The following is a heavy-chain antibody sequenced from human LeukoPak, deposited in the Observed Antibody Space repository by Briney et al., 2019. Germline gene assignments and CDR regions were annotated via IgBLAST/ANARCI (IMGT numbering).Heavy chain of an antibody. CDR2: ISGSGDST. D-gene: IGHD6-19*01. Sequence: GGSLRLSCAVSGFTFSNYAMSWVRQAPGKGLEWVSVISGSGDSTYYADSVKGRFTISRDNSKNTLYLQMNSLRAEDTAVYYCAVVDSSGWYCHDYWGQGTLVTVSS. V-gene: IGHV3-23*01. CDR3: AVVDSSGWYCHDY. CDR1: GFTFSNYA. J-gene: IGHJ4*02.